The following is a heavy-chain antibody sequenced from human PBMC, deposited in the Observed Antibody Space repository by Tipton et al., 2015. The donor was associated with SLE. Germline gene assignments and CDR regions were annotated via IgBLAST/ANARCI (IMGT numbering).Heavy chain of an antibody. V-gene: IGHV4-59*01. CDR3: ARGCLQSSYGLDV. Sequence: TLSLTCTVSGGSISSYYWSWIRQPPGKGLEWIGYIYYIGSTNYNPSLRSRVTISVDTSKNQFPLKLSSVTAADTAVYYCARGCLQSSYGLDVWGQGTAVTVSS. CDR1: GGSISSYY. CDR2: IYYIGST. D-gene: IGHD4/OR15-4a*01. J-gene: IGHJ6*02.